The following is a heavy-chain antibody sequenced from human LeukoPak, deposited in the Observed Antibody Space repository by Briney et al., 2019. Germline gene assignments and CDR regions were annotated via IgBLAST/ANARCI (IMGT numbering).Heavy chain of an antibody. J-gene: IGHJ4*02. V-gene: IGHV4-59*08. CDR1: GGSISSYY. CDR2: IYYSGST. D-gene: IGHD4-23*01. Sequence: SETLSLTCTVSGGSISSYYWSWIRQPPGKGLEWIGTIYYSGSTKNNPSLKSRVTISVDTSKNQFSLKLSSVTAADTAVYYCARFYGSNSKSDYWGQGTLVTVSS. CDR3: ARFYGSNSKSDY.